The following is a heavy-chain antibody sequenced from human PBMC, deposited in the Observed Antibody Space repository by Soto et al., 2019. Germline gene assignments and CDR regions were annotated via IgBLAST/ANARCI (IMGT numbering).Heavy chain of an antibody. Sequence: KPSETLSLTCTVSGDSISTYYWSWIRQPPGKGLEWIGYIYYSGSTNYNPSLKSRVTISLDTSKNQFSLMLNSVTAADTAVYYCARGFGSSWYYFDYWGLGTLVTVSS. J-gene: IGHJ4*02. D-gene: IGHD6-13*01. CDR2: IYYSGST. V-gene: IGHV4-59*01. CDR3: ARGFGSSWYYFDY. CDR1: GDSISTYY.